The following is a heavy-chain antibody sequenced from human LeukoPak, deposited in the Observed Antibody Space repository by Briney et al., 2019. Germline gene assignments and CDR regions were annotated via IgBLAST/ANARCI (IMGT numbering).Heavy chain of an antibody. V-gene: IGHV3-49*04. CDR2: IRSKAYGGTT. D-gene: IGHD2-2*02. CDR1: GFTFGDYA. Sequence: PGGSLRLSCTASGFTFGDYAMSWVRQAPGKGQEWVGFIRSKAYGGTTEYAASVKGRFTISRDDSKSIAYLQMNSLKTEDTAVYYCTTPGGYCSSTSCYRGFDYWGQGTLVTVSS. CDR3: TTPGGYCSSTSCYRGFDY. J-gene: IGHJ4*02.